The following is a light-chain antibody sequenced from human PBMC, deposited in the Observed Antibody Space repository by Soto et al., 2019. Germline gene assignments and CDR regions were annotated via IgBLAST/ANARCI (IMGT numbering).Light chain of an antibody. V-gene: IGLV2-14*01. CDR1: SSDIGGYDF. CDR2: EVT. Sequence: QSALTQPASVSRSPGQSITISCTGTSSDIGGYDFVSWYQQHPAKAPRLIISEVTNRPSGVSNRFSGSKSGNTASLTISGLQVEDEADYFCSSFTSRDTLVFGGGTKLTVL. J-gene: IGLJ3*02. CDR3: SSFTSRDTLV.